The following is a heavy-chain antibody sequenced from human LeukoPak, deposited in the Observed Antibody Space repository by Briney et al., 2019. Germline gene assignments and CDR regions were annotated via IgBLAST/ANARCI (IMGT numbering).Heavy chain of an antibody. CDR2: IYYSGST. CDR3: ARERTVVTEYWYFDL. J-gene: IGHJ2*01. V-gene: IGHV4-59*01. Sequence: PSETLSLTCTVSGGSISSYYWSWIRQPPGKGLEWIGYIYYSGSTNYIPSLKSRVTISVDTSKNQFSLKLSSVTAADTAVYYCARERTVVTEYWYFDLWGRGTLVTVSS. CDR1: GGSISSYY. D-gene: IGHD4-23*01.